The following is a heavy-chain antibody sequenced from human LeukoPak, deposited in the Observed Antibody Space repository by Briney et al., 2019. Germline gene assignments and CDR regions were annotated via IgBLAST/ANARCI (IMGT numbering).Heavy chain of an antibody. V-gene: IGHV1-18*01. CDR3: ARGSFQDYYDSSGYLNWFDP. Sequence: ASVKASCKASGYTFTSYGISWVRQAPGQGLEWMGWISAYNGNTNYAQKLQGRVTMTTDTSTSTAYMELRSLRSDDTAVYYCARGSFQDYYDSSGYLNWFDPWGQGTLVTVSS. CDR1: GYTFTSYG. D-gene: IGHD3-22*01. J-gene: IGHJ5*02. CDR2: ISAYNGNT.